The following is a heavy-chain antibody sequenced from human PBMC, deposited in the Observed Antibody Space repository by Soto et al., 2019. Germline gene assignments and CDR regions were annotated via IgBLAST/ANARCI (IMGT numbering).Heavy chain of an antibody. CDR3: ARDRVRGALPQYGMDV. CDR2: IRGVDNNK. J-gene: IGHJ6*02. CDR1: GFSFSSYS. D-gene: IGHD3-10*01. Sequence: VQLVESGGGVVHPGKSLRLSCEASGFSFSSYSMNWARQAPGKGLEWVSSIRGVDNNKYYAASVKGRFTISRDNAKNSLFLHLSGLTADDTAVYYCARDRVRGALPQYGMDVWGQGTTVTVSS. V-gene: IGHV3-21*02.